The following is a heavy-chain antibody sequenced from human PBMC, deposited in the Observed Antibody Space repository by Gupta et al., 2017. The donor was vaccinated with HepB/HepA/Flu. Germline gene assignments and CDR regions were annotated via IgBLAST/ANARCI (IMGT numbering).Heavy chain of an antibody. V-gene: IGHV4-34*01. Sequence: LKSRVTISVDTSKNQFSLKLSSVTAADTAVYYCARGPGLYDIKGAVDYWGQGTLVTVSS. J-gene: IGHJ4*02. D-gene: IGHD3-9*01. CDR3: ARGPGLYDIKGAVDY.